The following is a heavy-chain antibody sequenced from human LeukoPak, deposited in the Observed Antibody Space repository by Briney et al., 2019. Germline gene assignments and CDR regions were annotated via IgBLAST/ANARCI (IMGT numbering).Heavy chain of an antibody. V-gene: IGHV4-59*01. CDR2: IYYSGST. CDR3: ARGGVLKSVDY. J-gene: IGHJ4*02. D-gene: IGHD3-16*01. Sequence: SETLSLTCTVSGGSISNYYWSWIRQPPGKELEWIGYIYYSGSTNYNPSLKSRVTISVDTSKNQFSLRLSSVTAADTAVYYCARGGVLKSVDYWGQGTLVAVSS. CDR1: GGSISNYY.